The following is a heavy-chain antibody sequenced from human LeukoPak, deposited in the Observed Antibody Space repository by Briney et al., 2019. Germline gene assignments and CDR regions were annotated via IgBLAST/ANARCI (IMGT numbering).Heavy chain of an antibody. D-gene: IGHD2-2*01. V-gene: IGHV1-18*01. CDR1: GYTFTSYG. CDR2: ISAYNGNT. Sequence: ASVKVSCKASGYTFTSYGISWVRQAPGQGLEWMGWISAYNGNTNYAQKLQGRVTMTTDTSTSTAYMELRSLRSDDTAVYYCARVNREYQLLNFYYYYYMDVWGKGTTVTVSS. J-gene: IGHJ6*03. CDR3: ARVNREYQLLNFYYYYYMDV.